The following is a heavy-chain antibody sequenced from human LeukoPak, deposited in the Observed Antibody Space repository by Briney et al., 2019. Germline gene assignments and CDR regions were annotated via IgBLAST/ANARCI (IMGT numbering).Heavy chain of an antibody. J-gene: IGHJ4*02. CDR1: GFTFSDYS. CDR2: ITSTTSYI. V-gene: IGHV3-21*04. Sequence: GGSLRLSCAASGFTFSDYSMNWVRQAPGKGLEWVSCITSTTSYIYYADSVKGRFTISRDNSKNTLYLQMNSLRAEDTAVYYCAKDDEYNAYWGQGTLVTVSS. D-gene: IGHD5-24*01. CDR3: AKDDEYNAY.